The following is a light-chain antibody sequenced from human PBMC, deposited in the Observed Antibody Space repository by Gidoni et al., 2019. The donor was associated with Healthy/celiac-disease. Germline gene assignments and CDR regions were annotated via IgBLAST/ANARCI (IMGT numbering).Light chain of an antibody. CDR2: AAS. J-gene: IGKJ5*01. CDR1: QGISSY. V-gene: IGKV1-9*01. Sequence: DIQLTQSPSFLSASVGDRVTITCRASQGISSYLAWYQQKPGKAPKLLIYAASTLQSGVQSRFSGSGSGTEFTLTISSLQPEDFATYDCQQLNSYPPNFGQGTRLEIK. CDR3: QQLNSYPPN.